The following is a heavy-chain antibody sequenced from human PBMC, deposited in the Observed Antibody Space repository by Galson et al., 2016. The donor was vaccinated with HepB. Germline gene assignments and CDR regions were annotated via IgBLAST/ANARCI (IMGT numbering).Heavy chain of an antibody. D-gene: IGHD6-25*01. V-gene: IGHV5-51*01. CDR2: IYPDDSNV. CDR3: VRRGTSSGGYYYYGLDV. CDR1: GYTFSHYW. Sequence: QSGAEVKKPGESLQISCKASGYTFSHYWIAWVRQMPGKGLEWMGNIYPDDSNVRYSPSLEGHVTIPAARSSDTAYLQWNSLRASDTAIYFCVRRGTSSGGYYYYGLDVWGQGTAVTVSS. J-gene: IGHJ6*02.